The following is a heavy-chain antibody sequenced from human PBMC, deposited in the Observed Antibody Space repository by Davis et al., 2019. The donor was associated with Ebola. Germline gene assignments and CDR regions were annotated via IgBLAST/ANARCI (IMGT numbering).Heavy chain of an antibody. D-gene: IGHD3/OR15-3a*01. CDR3: VRDLGFDFGLISYFDF. Sequence: GESLKISCAASGFTFSNYWMSWVRQAPGRGLEWVANIQQDGSEKFYVDSVKGRFTISRDNAKNSLYLQMNSLRGEDTAVYFCVRDLGFDFGLISYFDFWGQETQVTVSS. J-gene: IGHJ4*02. V-gene: IGHV3-7*01. CDR1: GFTFSNYW. CDR2: IQQDGSEK.